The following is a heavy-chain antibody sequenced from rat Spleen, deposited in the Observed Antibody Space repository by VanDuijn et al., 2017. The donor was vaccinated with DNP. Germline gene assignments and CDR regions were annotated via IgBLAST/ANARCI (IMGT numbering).Heavy chain of an antibody. D-gene: IGHD5-1*01. CDR1: GFTFNNYW. J-gene: IGHJ1*01. CDR2: ITSSGGST. Sequence: EVQLVESGGDLVQPGRSLKLSCVVSGFTFNNYWMTWIRQVPGKGLEWVASITSSGGSTYYPDSVKGRFTISRDNAKNTLYLQMNSLRSEDTATYYCARGSGTYYWYFDFWGPGTMVTVSS. CDR3: ARGSGTYYWYFDF. V-gene: IGHV5-31*01.